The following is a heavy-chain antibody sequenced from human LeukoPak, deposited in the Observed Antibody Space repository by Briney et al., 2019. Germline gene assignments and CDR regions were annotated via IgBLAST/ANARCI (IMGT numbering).Heavy chain of an antibody. V-gene: IGHV3-23*01. CDR2: ISGSGGST. CDR3: AKGPGSRGNTPDYFDY. D-gene: IGHD3-22*01. Sequence: GGSLRLSCAVSTFTFKRYAMNWVRQAPGKGLEWVSMISGSGGSTDYADSVKGRFTISRDNSKNTLFLQMNSLRGEDTAIYYCAKGPGSRGNTPDYFDYWGQGTLVTVSS. J-gene: IGHJ4*02. CDR1: TFTFKRYA.